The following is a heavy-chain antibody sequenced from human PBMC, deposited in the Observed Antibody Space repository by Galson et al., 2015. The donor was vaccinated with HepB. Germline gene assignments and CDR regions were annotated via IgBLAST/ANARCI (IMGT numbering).Heavy chain of an antibody. CDR2: FDPEDGET. CDR3: ATKRVKWELSPRGFDY. D-gene: IGHD1-26*01. Sequence: SVKVSCKVSGYTLTELSMHWVRQAPGKGLEWMGGFDPEDGETIYAQKFQGRVTMTEDTSTDTAYMELSSLRSEDTAVYYCATKRVKWELSPRGFDYWGQGTLVTVSS. J-gene: IGHJ4*02. CDR1: GYTLTELS. V-gene: IGHV1-24*01.